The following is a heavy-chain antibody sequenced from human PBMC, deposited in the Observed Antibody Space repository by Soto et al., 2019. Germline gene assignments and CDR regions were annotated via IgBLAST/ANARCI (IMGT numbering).Heavy chain of an antibody. CDR3: ARAGASGFGMDF. V-gene: IGHV4-4*07. J-gene: IGHJ6*02. Sequence: QVQLQESGPGLVKPSETLSLTCNVSGGSIRSYYWSWVRQPAGKPLEWMGRIYTSGSTNYNPSLKSRVSMPVDTSTNQFSLEVTSVTAADTAVYYCARAGASGFGMDFWGLGTTVTVSS. D-gene: IGHD1-26*01. CDR1: GGSIRSYY. CDR2: IYTSGST.